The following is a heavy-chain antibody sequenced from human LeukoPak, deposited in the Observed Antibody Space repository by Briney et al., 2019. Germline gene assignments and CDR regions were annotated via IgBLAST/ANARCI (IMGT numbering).Heavy chain of an antibody. D-gene: IGHD6-19*01. Sequence: SETLSLTCTVSGGSISIYYWSWIRQPPGKGLEWIGYIYYSGSTNYNPSLKSRVTISVDTSKNQFSLKLSSVTAADTAVYYCARYSSGWYLGSTFDYWGQGTLVTVSS. CDR1: GGSISIYY. CDR3: ARYSSGWYLGSTFDY. J-gene: IGHJ4*02. CDR2: IYYSGST. V-gene: IGHV4-59*01.